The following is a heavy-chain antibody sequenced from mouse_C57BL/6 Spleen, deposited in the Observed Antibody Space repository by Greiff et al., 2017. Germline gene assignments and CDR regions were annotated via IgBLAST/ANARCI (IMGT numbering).Heavy chain of an antibody. V-gene: IGHV5-17*01. CDR2: ISSGSSTI. CDR1: GFTFSDYG. D-gene: IGHD6-1*01. Sequence: DVQLVESGGGLVKPGGSLKLSCAASGFTFSDYGMHWVRQAPEKGLEWVAYISSGSSTIYYADTVKGRFTISRDNAKNTLFLQMTSLRSEDTAMYYCARYSLYYAMDYWGQGTSVTVSS. J-gene: IGHJ4*01. CDR3: ARYSLYYAMDY.